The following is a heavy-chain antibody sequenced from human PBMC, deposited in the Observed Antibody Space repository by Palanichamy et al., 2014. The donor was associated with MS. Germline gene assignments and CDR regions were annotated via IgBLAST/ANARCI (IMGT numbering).Heavy chain of an antibody. CDR2: IYYSGST. CDR1: GGSISSSSYY. J-gene: IGHJ4*02. CDR3: ARVCPDSSGFTYYFDY. V-gene: IGHV4-39*01. D-gene: IGHD3-22*01. Sequence: QLQLQESGPGLVKPSETLSLTCTVSGGSISSSSYYWGWIRQPPGKGLEWIGSIYYSGSTYYNPSLKSRVTISVDTSKNQFSLKLSSVTAADTAVYYCARVCPDSSGFTYYFDYWGQGTLVAVSS.